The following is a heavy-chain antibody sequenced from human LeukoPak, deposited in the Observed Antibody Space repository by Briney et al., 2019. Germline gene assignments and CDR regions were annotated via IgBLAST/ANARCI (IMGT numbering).Heavy chain of an antibody. CDR2: IFYNGRV. J-gene: IGHJ4*02. V-gene: IGHV4-39*01. D-gene: IGHD6-19*01. Sequence: PSETLSLTCTVSGGSISSVSYYWGWIRQSPGKGLECIGSIFYNGRVFYNPSLKSRVTISVDTSKNQLSLRLNSVTAADTSVYYCARISYSSCINYWGQGTLVTVSS. CDR1: GGSISSVSYY. CDR3: ARISYSSCINY.